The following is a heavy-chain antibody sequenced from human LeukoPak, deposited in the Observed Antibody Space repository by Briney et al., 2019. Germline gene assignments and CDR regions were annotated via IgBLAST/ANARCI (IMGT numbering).Heavy chain of an antibody. CDR2: ISGSGGSP. CDR3: AKVGIAVGVALDY. V-gene: IGHV3-23*01. J-gene: IGHJ4*02. CDR1: GFTFSSYA. D-gene: IGHD6-19*01. Sequence: GGSLRPSCAASGFTFSSYAMSWVRQAPGKGLEWVSAISGSGGSPYYADSVKGRFTISRDNSKNTLYLQMNSLRAEDTAVYYCAKVGIAVGVALDYWGQGTLVTVSS.